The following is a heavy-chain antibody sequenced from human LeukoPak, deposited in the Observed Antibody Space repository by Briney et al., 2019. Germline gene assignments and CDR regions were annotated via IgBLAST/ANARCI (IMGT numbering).Heavy chain of an antibody. CDR1: GGTFSSYA. D-gene: IGHD5-24*01. J-gene: IGHJ6*02. V-gene: IGHV1-69*04. Sequence: ASVKVSCKASGGTFSSYAISWVRQAPGQGLEWMGRFVPIFRIANYAQKFQGRVTITADKSTSTAYMELSSLRSEDTAVYYCARDLTRDGYNHDIRYGMDVWGQGTTVTVSS. CDR3: ARDLTRDGYNHDIRYGMDV. CDR2: FVPIFRIA.